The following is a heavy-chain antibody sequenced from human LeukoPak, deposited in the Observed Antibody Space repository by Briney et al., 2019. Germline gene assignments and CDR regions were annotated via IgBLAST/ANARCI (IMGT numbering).Heavy chain of an antibody. CDR2: ISSSSSYI. Sequence: GGSLRLSCAASGFTVSSNYMSWVRQAPGKGLEWVSSISSSSSYIYYADSVKGRFTISRDNAKNSLYLQMNSLRANDTAIYYCEADPGDYWGQGTLVTVSS. J-gene: IGHJ4*02. CDR1: GFTVSSNY. V-gene: IGHV3-21*01. D-gene: IGHD2-15*01. CDR3: EADPGDY.